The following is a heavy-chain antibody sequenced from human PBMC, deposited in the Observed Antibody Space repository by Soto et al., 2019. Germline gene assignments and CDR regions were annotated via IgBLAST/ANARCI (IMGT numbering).Heavy chain of an antibody. J-gene: IGHJ4*02. CDR3: ARIRGYKGSEMATIGY. CDR2: ISGYNGNT. V-gene: IGHV1-18*01. CDR1: GYTFTSYG. Sequence: QVQLVQSGAEVKKPGASVKVSCKASGYTFTSYGISWLRQAPGQGLEWMGWISGYNGNTKDAQKLQGRVTMTTDTSTSTAYMELRSLRSDDTAVYYCARIRGYKGSEMATIGYWGQGTQATVSS. D-gene: IGHD1-1*01.